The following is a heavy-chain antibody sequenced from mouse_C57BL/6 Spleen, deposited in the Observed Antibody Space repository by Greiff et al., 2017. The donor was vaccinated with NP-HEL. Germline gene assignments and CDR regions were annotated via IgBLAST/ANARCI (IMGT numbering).Heavy chain of an antibody. CDR3: ARRGTVVGYYAMDD. CDR1: GFTFSDYG. J-gene: IGHJ4*01. Sequence: EVQGVESGGGLVKPGGSLKLSCAASGFTFSDYGMHWVRQAPEKGLEWVAYISSGSSTIYYADTVKGRFTISRDNAKNTLFLQMTSLRSEDTAMYYCARRGTVVGYYAMDDWGQGTSVTVSS. D-gene: IGHD1-1*01. CDR2: ISSGSSTI. V-gene: IGHV5-17*01.